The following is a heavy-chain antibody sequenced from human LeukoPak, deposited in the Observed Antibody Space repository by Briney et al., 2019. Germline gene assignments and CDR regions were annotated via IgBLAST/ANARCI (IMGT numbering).Heavy chain of an antibody. CDR1: GYTFTSYG. J-gene: IGHJ4*02. Sequence: ASVKVSCKASGYTFTSYGISWVRQAPGQGLEWMGWISAYNGNTNYAQKLQGRVTMTTDTSTSTAYMEMRRLRSDDTAVYYCARDIGSGGYYDFWSGYGIDYWGQGTLVTVSS. CDR3: ARDIGSGGYYDFWSGYGIDY. D-gene: IGHD3-3*01. CDR2: ISAYNGNT. V-gene: IGHV1-18*01.